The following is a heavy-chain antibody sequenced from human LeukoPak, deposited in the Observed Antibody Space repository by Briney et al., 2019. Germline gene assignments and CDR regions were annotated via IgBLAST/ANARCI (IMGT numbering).Heavy chain of an antibody. CDR1: GGTFSSYA. D-gene: IGHD4-23*01. CDR2: IIPIFGTA. CDR3: ARGYYHGGNSRYYYYYYMDV. V-gene: IGHV1-69*05. J-gene: IGHJ6*03. Sequence: SVKVSCKASGGTFSSYAISWVRQAPGQGLEWMGGIIPIFGTANYAQKFQGRVTITTDESTSTAYMELSSPRSEDTAVYYCARGYYHGGNSRYYYYYYMDVWGKGTTVTVSS.